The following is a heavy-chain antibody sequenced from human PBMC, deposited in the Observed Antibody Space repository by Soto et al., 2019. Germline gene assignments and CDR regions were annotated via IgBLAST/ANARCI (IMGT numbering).Heavy chain of an antibody. Sequence: GWSLRLSCSSSVFTLSISAVNWFRQAPGKGLEWVSYISDSGDRTYYADSVKGRFTISRDRSKNTVSLQMDSLRAEDTAVYYCAKDRGIIVKAGDAFDVWGQGTKVTVSS. CDR1: VFTLSISA. D-gene: IGHD3-16*02. J-gene: IGHJ3*01. V-gene: IGHV3-23*01. CDR3: AKDRGIIVKAGDAFDV. CDR2: ISDSGDRT.